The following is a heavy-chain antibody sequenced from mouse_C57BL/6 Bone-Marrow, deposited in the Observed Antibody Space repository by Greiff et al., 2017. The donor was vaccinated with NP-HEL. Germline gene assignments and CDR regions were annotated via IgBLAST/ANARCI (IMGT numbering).Heavy chain of an antibody. V-gene: IGHV5-17*01. CDR1: GFTFSDYG. CDR2: ISSGSSTI. CDR3: ARPNWAWFAY. D-gene: IGHD4-1*01. Sequence: EVKLVESGGGLVKPGGSLKLSCAASGFTFSDYGMHWVRQAPEKGLEWVAYISSGSSTIYYADTVKGRFTISRDNAKNNLFLQMTSLRSEDTAMYYCARPNWAWFAYWGQGTLVTVSA. J-gene: IGHJ3*01.